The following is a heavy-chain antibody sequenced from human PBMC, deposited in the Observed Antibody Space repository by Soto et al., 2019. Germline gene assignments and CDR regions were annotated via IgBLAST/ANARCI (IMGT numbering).Heavy chain of an antibody. D-gene: IGHD3-3*01. CDR2: IIPRSATS. CDR3: ARGYDFWGGMDV. J-gene: IGHJ6*02. CDR1: GDTFSTYT. V-gene: IGHV1-69*05. Sequence: SVKVSCKASGDTFSTYTITWMRQAPGQGLEWMGGIIPRSATSNYAQKFQGRVTITRDTSASTAYMELSSLRSEDTAVYYCARGYDFWGGMDVWGQGTTVPVSS.